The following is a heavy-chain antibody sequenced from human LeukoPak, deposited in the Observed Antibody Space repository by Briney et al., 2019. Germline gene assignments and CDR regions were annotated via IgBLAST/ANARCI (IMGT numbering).Heavy chain of an antibody. CDR3: ARGWNYDYYYYMDV. J-gene: IGHJ6*03. V-gene: IGHV1-2*02. CDR2: INPNSGGT. Sequence: ASVKVSCKASGYTFTGYYMHWVRQAPGQGLEWMGWINPNSGGTNYAQKFQGRVTMTRDTSISTAYMELSRLRSDDTAVYYCARGWNYDYYYYMDVWGKGTTVTVSS. D-gene: IGHD1-1*01. CDR1: GYTFTGYY.